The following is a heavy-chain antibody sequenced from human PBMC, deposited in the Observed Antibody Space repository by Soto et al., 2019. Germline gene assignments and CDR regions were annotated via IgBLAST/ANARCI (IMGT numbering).Heavy chain of an antibody. V-gene: IGHV3-13*01. Sequence: GGSLRLSCAASGFTFSSYDMHWVRQATGKGLEWVSAIGTAGDTYYPGSVKGRFTISRENAKNSLYLQMNSLRAEDTAVYYCVRDRSYYNYYYYYGMDVWGQGTTVTVSS. D-gene: IGHD1-26*01. J-gene: IGHJ6*02. CDR2: IGTAGDT. CDR1: GFTFSSYD. CDR3: VRDRSYYNYYYYYGMDV.